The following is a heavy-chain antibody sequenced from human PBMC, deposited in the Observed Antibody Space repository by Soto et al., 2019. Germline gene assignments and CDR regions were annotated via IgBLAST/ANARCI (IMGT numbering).Heavy chain of an antibody. CDR3: ARDGPGYGGNSEFYGMDV. V-gene: IGHV4-30-4*02. J-gene: IGHJ6*02. Sequence: SETLSLTCTVSGGSISTGDYSWSWVRQSPGKGLEWIGHIYNSGITYYNPSLKSRVTISVDTSKNQFSLKLSSVTAADTAVHYCARDGPGYGGNSEFYGMDVWGQGTTVTVSS. CDR2: IYNSGIT. CDR1: GGSISTGDYS. D-gene: IGHD2-21*02.